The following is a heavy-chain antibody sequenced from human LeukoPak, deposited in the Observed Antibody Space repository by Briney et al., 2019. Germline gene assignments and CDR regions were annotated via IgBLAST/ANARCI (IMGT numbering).Heavy chain of an antibody. Sequence: SETLSLTCAVYGGSFSGYYWSWIRQPPGKGLEWIGEINHSGSTNYNPSLKSRVTISVDTSKNQFSLKLSSVTAADTAVYYCARVPNYYDSHRSALDYWGQGTLVTVSS. V-gene: IGHV4-34*01. J-gene: IGHJ4*02. D-gene: IGHD3-22*01. CDR1: GGSFSGYY. CDR3: ARVPNYYDSHRSALDY. CDR2: INHSGST.